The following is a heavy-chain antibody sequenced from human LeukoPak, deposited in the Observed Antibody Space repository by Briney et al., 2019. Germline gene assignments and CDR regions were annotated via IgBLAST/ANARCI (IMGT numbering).Heavy chain of an antibody. D-gene: IGHD3-10*01. CDR1: GGSISGYY. CDR2: INHSGST. CDR3: ARVARTMVRGVIDY. V-gene: IGHV4-34*01. Sequence: SETLSLTCTVSGGSISGYYWSWIRQPPGKGLEWIGEINHSGSTNYNPSLKSRVTISVDTSKNQFSLKLSSVTAADTAVYYCARVARTMVRGVIDYWGQGTLVTVSS. J-gene: IGHJ4*02.